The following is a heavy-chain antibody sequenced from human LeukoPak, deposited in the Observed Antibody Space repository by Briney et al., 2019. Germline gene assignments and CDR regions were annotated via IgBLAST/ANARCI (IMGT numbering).Heavy chain of an antibody. J-gene: IGHJ6*03. V-gene: IGHV5-51*01. CDR2: IYPGDSDT. D-gene: IGHD3-3*01. Sequence: GESLKISCKGSGYSFTSYWIGWVRQMPGKGLEWMGIIYPGDSDTRYSPSFQGQVTISADKSISTAYLQWSSLKASDTAMYYCARHRGDFWSGYTPGSYYMDVWGKGTTVTVSS. CDR1: GYSFTSYW. CDR3: ARHRGDFWSGYTPGSYYMDV.